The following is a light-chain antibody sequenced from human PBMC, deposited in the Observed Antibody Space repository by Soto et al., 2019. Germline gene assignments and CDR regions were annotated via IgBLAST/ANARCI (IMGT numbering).Light chain of an antibody. J-gene: IGKJ2*01. CDR1: QSVSSNF. CDR2: GAS. Sequence: VLAQSPGTLSLSPGERATLACRASQSVSSNFLAWYQHKVGQAPRLLMYGASIRAAGAPDRFTGGGSGTEFTLTISRVEPEDFAVYYWQHFGGSPPKYTFGQGTKLEI. V-gene: IGKV3-20*01. CDR3: QHFGGSPPKYT.